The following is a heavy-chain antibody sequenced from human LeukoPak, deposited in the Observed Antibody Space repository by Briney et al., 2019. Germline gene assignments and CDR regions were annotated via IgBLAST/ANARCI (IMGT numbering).Heavy chain of an antibody. Sequence: ASVKVSCKASGYTFTDYYIHWVRQAPGQGLEWMGWVNPSSGDTDYAQKFQVSVTVIRDTSISTAYMELTSLKSDDTAVYYCARGGIAARPFDYWGQGTLVTVSS. V-gene: IGHV1-2*02. CDR3: ARGGIAARPFDY. D-gene: IGHD6-6*01. CDR2: VNPSSGDT. J-gene: IGHJ4*02. CDR1: GYTFTDYY.